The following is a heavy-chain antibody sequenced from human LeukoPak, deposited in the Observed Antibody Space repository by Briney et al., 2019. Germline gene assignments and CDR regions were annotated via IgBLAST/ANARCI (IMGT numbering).Heavy chain of an antibody. CDR3: AGGYRVPQAPFDY. V-gene: IGHV3-30*04. J-gene: IGHJ4*02. D-gene: IGHD1-26*01. CDR1: GFTFSSYA. Sequence: GRSLRLSCAASGFTFSSYAMHWVRQAPGKGLEWVAVISYDGSNKYYADSVKGRFTISRDNSKNTLYLQMNSLRAEDTAVYYCAGGYRVPQAPFDYWGQGTLVTVSS. CDR2: ISYDGSNK.